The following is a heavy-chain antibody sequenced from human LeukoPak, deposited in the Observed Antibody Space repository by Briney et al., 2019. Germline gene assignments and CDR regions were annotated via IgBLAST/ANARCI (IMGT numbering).Heavy chain of an antibody. Sequence: SETLSLTCAVYGGSFSGYYWSWIRQPPGKGLEWIGEINHSGSTNYNPSLKSRVTISVDTSKNQFSLKLSSVTAADTAVYYCARGXLATKFLYYYYYGMDVWGQGTTVTVSS. CDR2: INHSGST. V-gene: IGHV4-34*01. J-gene: IGHJ6*02. D-gene: IGHD5-12*01. CDR3: ARGXLATKFLYYYYYGMDV. CDR1: GGSFSGYY.